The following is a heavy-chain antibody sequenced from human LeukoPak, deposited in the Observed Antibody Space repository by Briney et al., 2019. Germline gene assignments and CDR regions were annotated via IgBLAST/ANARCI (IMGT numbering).Heavy chain of an antibody. CDR1: GFTVSSNY. D-gene: IGHD3-22*01. V-gene: IGHV3-53*01. CDR2: ISVSGNT. J-gene: IGHJ4*02. Sequence: GGSLRLSCAASGFTVSSNYMSWVRQAPGKGLEWVSAISVSGNTYHADSVKGRFTISRDNSKNTLYLQMNSLRAEDTAVYYCAKKISGYYFDYWGQGTLVTVSS. CDR3: AKKISGYYFDY.